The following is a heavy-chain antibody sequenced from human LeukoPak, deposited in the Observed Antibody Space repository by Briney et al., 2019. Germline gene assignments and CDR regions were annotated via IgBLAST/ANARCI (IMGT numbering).Heavy chain of an antibody. CDR1: GVSINSYV. CDR2: ISYSGST. CDR3: ARVGQGCFDL. Sequence: TPSETLSLTCTVSGVSINSYVWSWIRQPPGKGLEWIEYISYSGSTDYNPSLKSRVTISVDTSRNQFSLRLSSVTAADTATYYCARVGQGCFDLWGRGTLVTVSS. V-gene: IGHV4-59*01. J-gene: IGHJ2*01.